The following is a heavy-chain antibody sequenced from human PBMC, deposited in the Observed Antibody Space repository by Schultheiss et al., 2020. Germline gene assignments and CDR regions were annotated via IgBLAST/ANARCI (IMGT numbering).Heavy chain of an antibody. V-gene: IGHV3-43*02. CDR1: GFTFDDYA. Sequence: GESLKISCAASGFTFDDYAMHWVRQAPGKGLEWVSLISGDGGSTYYADSVKGRFTISRDNSKNTLYLQMNSLRAEDTAVYYCAKRTIAVAADFDYWGQGTLVTVSS. J-gene: IGHJ4*02. D-gene: IGHD6-19*01. CDR2: ISGDGGST. CDR3: AKRTIAVAADFDY.